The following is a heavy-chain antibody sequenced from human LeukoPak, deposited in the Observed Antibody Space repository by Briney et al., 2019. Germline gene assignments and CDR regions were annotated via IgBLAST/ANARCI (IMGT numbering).Heavy chain of an antibody. D-gene: IGHD3-10*01. J-gene: IGHJ6*03. CDR1: GGSISSSSYY. V-gene: IGHV4-39*01. CDR2: IYYNGTT. CDR3: ARHKMIRGIGYYYYMDV. Sequence: SETLSLTCTVSGGSISSSSYYWGWIRQPPGKGLRWIGSIYYNGTTYYNPSLKSRVIISVDTSKNQFSLTLSSVTAADTAVYYCARHKMIRGIGYYYYMDVWGKGTTVTISS.